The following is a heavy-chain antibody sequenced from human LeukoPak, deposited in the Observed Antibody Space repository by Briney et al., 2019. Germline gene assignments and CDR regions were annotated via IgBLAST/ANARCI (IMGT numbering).Heavy chain of an antibody. J-gene: IGHJ6*02. CDR1: GFSFSSYG. CDR3: AKVFPANAPYYYGMDL. CDR2: ISFDKSNK. Sequence: GGSLRLSCAASGFSFSSYGMHWVRQAPGKGLEWVAVISFDKSNKNYAESVKGRFTISRDNSKNTLYLQMNSLRVEDTAVYYCAKVFPANAPYYYGMDLWGQGAPVTVS. D-gene: IGHD2-2*01. V-gene: IGHV3-30*18.